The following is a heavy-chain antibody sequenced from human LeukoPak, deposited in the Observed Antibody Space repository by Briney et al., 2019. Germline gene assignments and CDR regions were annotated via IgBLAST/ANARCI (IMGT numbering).Heavy chain of an antibody. J-gene: IGHJ6*03. Sequence: PGGSLRHSCAASGFTFSSYSMNWVRQAPGKGLEWVSSISSSSSYIYYADSVKGRFTISRDNAKNSLYLQMNSLRAEDTAVYYCARDSSSPYYYYYYMDVWGKGTTVTVSS. V-gene: IGHV3-21*01. CDR1: GFTFSSYS. CDR3: ARDSSSPYYYYYYMDV. CDR2: ISSSSSYI. D-gene: IGHD6-13*01.